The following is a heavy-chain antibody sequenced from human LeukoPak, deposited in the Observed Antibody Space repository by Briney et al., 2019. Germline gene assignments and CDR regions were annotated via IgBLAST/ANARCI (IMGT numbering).Heavy chain of an antibody. J-gene: IGHJ6*03. V-gene: IGHV1-69*05. CDR2: IIPIFGTA. CDR3: ARCRLVVNYYYYMDV. Sequence: SVKVSCKASGGTFSSYAISWVRQAPGQGLEWMGGIIPIFGTADYAQKFQGRVTITTDESTSTAYMELSSLRSEDTAVYYCARCRLVVNYYYYMDVWGKGTTVTVSS. D-gene: IGHD2-8*02. CDR1: GGTFSSYA.